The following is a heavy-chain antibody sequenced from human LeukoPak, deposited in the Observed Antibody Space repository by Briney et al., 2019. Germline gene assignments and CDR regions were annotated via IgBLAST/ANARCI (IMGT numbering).Heavy chain of an antibody. CDR1: GDSITNYY. V-gene: IGHV4-59*13. CDR2: IFYSGAT. D-gene: IGHD3-16*01. CDR3: ARGERYDYVWGTHDY. J-gene: IGHJ4*02. Sequence: SETLSLTCSVSGDSITNYYWSWIRQPPGKGLEWIGYIFYSGATNYNPSLKSRVTMSIDTSKTQFSLRLNSVTPADTAVYYCARGERYDYVWGTHDYWGQGTLVTVSS.